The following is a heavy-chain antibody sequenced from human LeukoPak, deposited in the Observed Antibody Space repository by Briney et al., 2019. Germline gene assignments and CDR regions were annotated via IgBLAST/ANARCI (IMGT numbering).Heavy chain of an antibody. CDR3: ARGLPDYDFWSGYYPGWGAFDI. D-gene: IGHD3-3*01. J-gene: IGHJ3*02. Sequence: ASLKVSCKASGYTFTGYYMHWVRQAPGQELEWMGWINPNSGGTNYAQKFQGWVTMTRDTSISTAYMELSRLRSDDTAVYYCARGLPDYDFWSGYYPGWGAFDIWGQGTMVTVSS. V-gene: IGHV1-2*04. CDR1: GYTFTGYY. CDR2: INPNSGGT.